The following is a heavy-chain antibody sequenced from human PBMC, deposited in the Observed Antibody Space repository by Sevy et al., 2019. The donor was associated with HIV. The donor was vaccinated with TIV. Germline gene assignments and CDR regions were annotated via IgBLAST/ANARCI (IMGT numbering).Heavy chain of an antibody. CDR3: ARALIGVNLAFDI. V-gene: IGHV4-30-2*01. Sequence: SETLSLTCAVSGGSITSTDFSCSWIRQAPGRGLEWIGFIHHAGSTYYNPSFQSRVTISVDRPRNEFSLKLSSVTAADTAVYYCARALIGVNLAFDIWGQGTMVTVSS. J-gene: IGHJ3*02. CDR2: IHHAGST. D-gene: IGHD3-16*01. CDR1: GGSITSTDFS.